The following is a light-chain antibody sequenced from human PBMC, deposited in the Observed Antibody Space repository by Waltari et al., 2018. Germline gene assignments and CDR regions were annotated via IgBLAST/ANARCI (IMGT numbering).Light chain of an antibody. CDR1: PNDLGSSHY. J-gene: IGLJ3*02. CDR3: CSYAGSYTWV. V-gene: IGLV2-11*01. Sequence: SALTQPRPVSGSPGQSVTLPCPGTPNDLGSSHYVSWYHQPPGKAPKLIILEATKRPSGVPDRLSGSKSGNTASLTISGLRAEDEAEYYCCSYAGSYTWVFGGGTKLTVV. CDR2: EAT.